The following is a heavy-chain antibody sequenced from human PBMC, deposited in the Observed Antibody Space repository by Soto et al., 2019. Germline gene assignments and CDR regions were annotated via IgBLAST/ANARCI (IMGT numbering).Heavy chain of an antibody. D-gene: IGHD6-13*01. CDR2: INPNSGGT. CDR3: ARERIAAAGAYYYGMDV. J-gene: IGHJ6*02. Sequence: ASVKVSGKASGYTFTGYYMHWVRQAPGQGLEWMGWINPNSGGTNYAQKFQGRVTMTRDTSISTAYMELSRLRSDDTAVYYCARERIAAAGAYYYGMDVWGQGTTVTVSS. V-gene: IGHV1-2*02. CDR1: GYTFTGYY.